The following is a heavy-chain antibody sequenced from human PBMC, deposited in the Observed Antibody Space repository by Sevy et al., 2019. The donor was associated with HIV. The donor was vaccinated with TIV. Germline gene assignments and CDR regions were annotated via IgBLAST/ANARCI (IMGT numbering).Heavy chain of an antibody. Sequence: ASVKVSCKASGYTFTGYYMHWVRQAPGQGLEWMGWINPNSGGTNYGEKFQGRVTMTRDTSISTAYMELSRLRSDDTAVYYCAREKIVGATPAFDIWGQGTMVTVSS. CDR3: AREKIVGATPAFDI. CDR2: INPNSGGT. J-gene: IGHJ3*02. V-gene: IGHV1-2*02. D-gene: IGHD1-26*01. CDR1: GYTFTGYY.